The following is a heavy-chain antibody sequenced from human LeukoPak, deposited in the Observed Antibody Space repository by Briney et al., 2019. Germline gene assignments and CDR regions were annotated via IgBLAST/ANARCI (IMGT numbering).Heavy chain of an antibody. CDR3: AIARGYSYGYCFDY. Sequence: GGSLRLSCAASGFTFDDYAMHWVRQAPGKGLEWVSLISWDGGSTYYADSVKGRFTISRDNSKNSLYLQMNSLRAEDTALYYCAIARGYSYGYCFDYWGQGTLVTVSS. J-gene: IGHJ4*02. D-gene: IGHD5-18*01. CDR1: GFTFDDYA. V-gene: IGHV3-43D*04. CDR2: ISWDGGST.